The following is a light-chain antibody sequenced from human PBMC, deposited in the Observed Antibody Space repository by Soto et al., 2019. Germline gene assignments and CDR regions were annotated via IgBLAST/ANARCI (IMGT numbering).Light chain of an antibody. Sequence: EIVLTQSPGTLSLSPGERATLSCRASQSVISSYLGWSQQKPGQAPRLLIYGASPRATGIPDRFSGSGSGTDFTLTISRLDPEDFAVYYCQQYGGSSLYTFGNGTKLEIK. CDR3: QQYGGSSLYT. CDR2: GAS. V-gene: IGKV3-20*01. J-gene: IGKJ2*01. CDR1: QSVISSY.